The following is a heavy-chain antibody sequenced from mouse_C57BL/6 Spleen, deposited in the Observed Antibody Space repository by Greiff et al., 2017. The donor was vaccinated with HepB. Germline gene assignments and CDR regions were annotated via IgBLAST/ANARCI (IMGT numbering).Heavy chain of an antibody. D-gene: IGHD1-1*01. Sequence: VQLQQSGAELVRPGSSVKLSCKASGYTFTSYWMHWVKQRPIQGLEWIGNIDPSDSETHYNQKFKDKATLTVDKSSSTAYMQLSSLTSEDSAVYYCARAGADYYGSSSYCFDYWGQGTTLTVSS. V-gene: IGHV1-52*01. CDR3: ARAGADYYGSSSYCFDY. J-gene: IGHJ2*01. CDR2: IDPSDSET. CDR1: GYTFTSYW.